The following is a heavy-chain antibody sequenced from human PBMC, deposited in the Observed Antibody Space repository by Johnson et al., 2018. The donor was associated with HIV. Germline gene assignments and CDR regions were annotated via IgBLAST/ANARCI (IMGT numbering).Heavy chain of an antibody. D-gene: IGHD4-17*01. Sequence: QVQLVESGGGVVQPGRSLRLSCAASGFPFSSYAMHWVRQAPGKGLEWVALISYDGSNKYYADSVKGRFTVSRDNTKKSLYLQMNSLRADDTAVYYCARDSTPWGGEYVGYAFDLWGQGTMVTISS. CDR3: ARDSTPWGGEYVGYAFDL. V-gene: IGHV3-30-3*01. J-gene: IGHJ3*01. CDR1: GFPFSSYA. CDR2: ISYDGSNK.